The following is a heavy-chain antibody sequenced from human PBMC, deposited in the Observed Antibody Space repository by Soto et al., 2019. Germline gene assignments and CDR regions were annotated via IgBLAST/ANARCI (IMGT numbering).Heavy chain of an antibody. CDR1: GFTFSGYY. J-gene: IGHJ3*02. CDR3: ARLDYYGPHAFDI. V-gene: IGHV3-11*01. Sequence: GGSLRLSCAASGFTFSGYYMSWIRQAPVKGLEWVSYISSSGSTIYYADSVKGRFTISRDNAKNSLYLQMNSLRAEDTAVYYCARLDYYGPHAFDIWGQGTMVAVSS. CDR2: ISSSGSTI. D-gene: IGHD3-10*01.